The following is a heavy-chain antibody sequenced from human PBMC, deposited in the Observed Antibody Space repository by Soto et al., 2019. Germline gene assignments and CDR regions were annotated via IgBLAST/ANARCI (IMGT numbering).Heavy chain of an antibody. D-gene: IGHD5-18*01. CDR3: ASPKDIRNGYFFAP. CDR1: GGSVSTNSYS. J-gene: IGHJ5*02. V-gene: IGHV4-61*01. CDR2: ISHTGSS. Sequence: SETLSLTCTVSGGSVSTNSYSWFWIRQSPGKALEWIGWISHTGSSNYNTSFKNRVTISINTSENQFSLSLRSVTAADTALYYCASPKDIRNGYFFAPWGRGSLVTVSS.